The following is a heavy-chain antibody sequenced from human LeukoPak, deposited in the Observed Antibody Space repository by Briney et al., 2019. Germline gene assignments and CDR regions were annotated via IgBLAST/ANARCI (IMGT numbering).Heavy chain of an antibody. J-gene: IGHJ5*02. V-gene: IGHV1-3*01. CDR2: INAGNDNT. CDR1: GYTFTSYA. CDR3: ARGGIAAAENWFDP. Sequence: ASVKVSCKASGYTFTSYAMHWVRQAPGQRLEWMGWINAGNDNTKYSQKFQGRVTITRDTSASTAYMELSSLRSEDTAVYYCARGGIAAAENWFDPWGQGTLVTVSS. D-gene: IGHD6-13*01.